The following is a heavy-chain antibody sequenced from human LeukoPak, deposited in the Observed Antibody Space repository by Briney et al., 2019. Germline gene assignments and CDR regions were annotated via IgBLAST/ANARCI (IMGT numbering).Heavy chain of an antibody. CDR3: ARLLTGGIAAASSFDY. Sequence: PGGSLRLSCAASGFTFSSYAMSWVRQAPGKGLEWVSAISGSGGRRYYADSAKGRVTISRDDPKNTLYLQMNSLRAEDTAIYFCARLLTGGIAAASSFDYWGQGTLVTVSS. CDR2: ISGSGGRR. CDR1: GFTFSSYA. D-gene: IGHD6-13*01. V-gene: IGHV3-23*01. J-gene: IGHJ4*02.